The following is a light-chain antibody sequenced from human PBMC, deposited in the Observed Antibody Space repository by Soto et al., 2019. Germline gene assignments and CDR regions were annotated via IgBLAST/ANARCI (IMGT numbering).Light chain of an antibody. CDR1: QSVINS. J-gene: IGKJ5*01. CDR2: GAS. V-gene: IGKV3-20*01. Sequence: EIVLTPSPGTLSLSPGERATLSFKSSQSVINSLAWYQQKPGQAPRLLISGASSRATGIPDRFSGGGSGTDFTLTISRLEPEDFALYYCQQYGYSPITFGQGTRLEI. CDR3: QQYGYSPIT.